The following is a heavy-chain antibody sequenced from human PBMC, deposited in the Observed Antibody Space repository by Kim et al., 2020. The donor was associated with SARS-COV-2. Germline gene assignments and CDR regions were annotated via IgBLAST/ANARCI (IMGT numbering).Heavy chain of an antibody. CDR1: GGSISSGGYY. Sequence: SETLSLTCTVSGGSISSGGYYWSWIRQHPGKGLEWIGYNYYSGSTYYNPSLKSRVTISVDTSKNQFSLKLSSVTAADTAVYYCAHFRTRYFDYWGQGTLVTVSS. J-gene: IGHJ4*02. D-gene: IGHD3-3*02. CDR2: NYYSGST. V-gene: IGHV4-31*03. CDR3: AHFRTRYFDY.